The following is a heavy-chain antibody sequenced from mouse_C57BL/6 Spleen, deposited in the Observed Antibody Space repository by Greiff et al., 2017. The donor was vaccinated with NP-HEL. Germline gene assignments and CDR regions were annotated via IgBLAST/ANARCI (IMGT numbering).Heavy chain of an antibody. J-gene: IGHJ1*03. D-gene: IGHD1-1*01. V-gene: IGHV1-42*01. Sequence: EVQLQQSGPELVKPGASVKISCKASGYSFTGYYMNWVKQSPEKSLEWIGEINPSTGGTTYNQKFKAKATLTVDKSSSTAYMQLKSLTSEDSAVYYCARDYYYGSSPWWFDVWGTGTTVTVSS. CDR1: GYSFTGYY. CDR2: INPSTGGT. CDR3: ARDYYYGSSPWWFDV.